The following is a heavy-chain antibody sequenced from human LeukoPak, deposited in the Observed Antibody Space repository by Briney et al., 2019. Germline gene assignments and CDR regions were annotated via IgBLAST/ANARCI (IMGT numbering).Heavy chain of an antibody. CDR3: ARELSYGSGSYYREYNWFDP. V-gene: IGHV3-66*01. D-gene: IGHD3-10*01. CDR2: IYSGGST. CDR1: GFTVSSNY. Sequence: GGSLRLSCAASGFTVSSNYMSWVRQAPGKGLEWVSVIYSGGSTYYADSVKGRFTISRDNSKNTLYLQMNSLRAEDTAVYYCARELSYGSGSYYREYNWFDPWGQGTLVTVSS. J-gene: IGHJ5*02.